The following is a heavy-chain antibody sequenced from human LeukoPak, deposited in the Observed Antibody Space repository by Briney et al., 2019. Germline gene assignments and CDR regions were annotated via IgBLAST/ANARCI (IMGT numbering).Heavy chain of an antibody. V-gene: IGHV4-38-2*02. CDR3: ARVGGSGWPRGNLDY. D-gene: IGHD6-19*01. J-gene: IGHJ4*02. CDR2: IYYSGST. CDR1: SYSISSGYY. Sequence: SETLSLTCTVSSYSISSGYYWGWIRQPPGKGLEWIGSIYYSGSTDYNPSLKSRVTISVDTSKNQFSLRLSSVTAADTAVYYCARVGGSGWPRGNLDYWGQGTLVTVSS.